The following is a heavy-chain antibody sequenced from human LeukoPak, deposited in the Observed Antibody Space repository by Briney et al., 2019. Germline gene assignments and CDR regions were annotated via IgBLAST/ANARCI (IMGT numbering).Heavy chain of an antibody. J-gene: IGHJ4*02. D-gene: IGHD3-22*01. Sequence: SQTLSLTCTVSGGSISSGDYYWSWIRQPPGKGLEWIGYIYYSGSPYYTPPLKSRVTISVDTSKNQFSLKLSSVTAADTAVYYCARVGGPYDSRFDYWGQGTLVTVSS. CDR1: GGSISSGDYY. CDR3: ARVGGPYDSRFDY. CDR2: IYYSGSP. V-gene: IGHV4-30-4*08.